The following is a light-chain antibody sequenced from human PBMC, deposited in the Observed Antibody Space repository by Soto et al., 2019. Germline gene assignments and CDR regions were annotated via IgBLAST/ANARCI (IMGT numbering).Light chain of an antibody. CDR3: CSYAGSYSI. V-gene: IGLV2-11*01. CDR1: TSDVGGYNY. Sequence: QSALTQPRSVSGSPGQSVTISCTGTTSDVGGYNYVSWYQQHPRKAPKLIISDVNKRPSGVPDRFSGSKSGNTASLTISGLQPEDEADYYCCSYAGSYSIFGGGTQLTVL. CDR2: DVN. J-gene: IGLJ2*01.